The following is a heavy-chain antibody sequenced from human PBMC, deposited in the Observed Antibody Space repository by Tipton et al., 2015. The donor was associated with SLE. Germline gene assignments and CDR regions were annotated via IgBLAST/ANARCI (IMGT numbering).Heavy chain of an antibody. CDR2: IKQDGSEN. V-gene: IGHV3-7*01. D-gene: IGHD3-22*01. J-gene: IGHJ4*02. CDR1: GFTFSSYW. CDR3: ARDTHYYDSSGYYLDY. Sequence: QLVQSGGGLVQPGGSLRLSCAASGFTFSSYWMNWVRQAPGKGLEWVANIKQDGSENYYVDSVKGRFTISRDNAKNSLYLQMNSLRAEDTAVYYCARDTHYYDSSGYYLDYWGQGTLVTVSS.